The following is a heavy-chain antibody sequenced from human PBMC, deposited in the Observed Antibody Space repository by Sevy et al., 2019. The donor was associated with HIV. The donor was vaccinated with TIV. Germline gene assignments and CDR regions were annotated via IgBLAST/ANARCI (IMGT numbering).Heavy chain of an antibody. CDR1: GFSFSDAW. CDR3: TTLSDRMKHGGLFDY. CDR2: IKSESDGGTT. D-gene: IGHD2-21*01. V-gene: IGHV3-15*01. Sequence: GGSLRLSCAASGFSFSDAWMTWVRQTPGKGLEWVGRIKSESDGGTTDYAAPVKGRFSISRDDSINTLYLEMNSLKVEDTAVYYCTTLSDRMKHGGLFDYWGQGSLVTVS. J-gene: IGHJ4*02.